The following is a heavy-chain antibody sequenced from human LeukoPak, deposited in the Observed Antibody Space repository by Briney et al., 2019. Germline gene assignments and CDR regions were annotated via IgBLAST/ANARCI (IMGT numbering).Heavy chain of an antibody. J-gene: IGHJ4*02. V-gene: IGHV3-23*01. CDR3: ARDRPNYYGSDGHYYRRDGDY. CDR2: ISGTGATT. Sequence: GGSLRLSCAASGFPFLSYAMAWVRQAPGKGVEWVSGISGTGATTYYADSVKGRVTISRDNSENTLYLQMHSLRAEDTAVYYCARDRPNYYGSDGHYYRRDGDYWGRGTLVSVSS. D-gene: IGHD3-22*01. CDR1: GFPFLSYA.